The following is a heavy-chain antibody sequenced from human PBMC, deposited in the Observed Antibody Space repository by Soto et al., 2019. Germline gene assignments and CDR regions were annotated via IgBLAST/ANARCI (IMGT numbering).Heavy chain of an antibody. J-gene: IGHJ4*02. D-gene: IGHD5-12*01. V-gene: IGHV3-9*01. CDR2: ISWNSGTK. Sequence: LRLSCAASGFTFDDYAMHWVRQAPGKGLEWVSGISWNSGTKGYADSVKGRFTISRDNAKNTLYLQMNSLRAEDTAVYYCAKDGGLPIRGGYWGQGILVTV. CDR1: GFTFDDYA. CDR3: AKDGGLPIRGGY.